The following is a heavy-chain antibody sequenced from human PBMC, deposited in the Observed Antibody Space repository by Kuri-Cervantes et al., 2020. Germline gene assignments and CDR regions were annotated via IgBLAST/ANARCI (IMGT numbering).Heavy chain of an antibody. J-gene: IGHJ3*01. CDR3: ARDPLL. CDR1: GFTFNNYA. Sequence: GESLKISCAASGFTFNNYAMHWVRQAPGKGLEWVAIISFDGSSKNYVDSVKGRFAISRDNPKTMLYLQMNSLRPEDTAVYFCARDPLLWGQGTMVTVSS. CDR2: ISFDGSSK. V-gene: IGHV3-30*09.